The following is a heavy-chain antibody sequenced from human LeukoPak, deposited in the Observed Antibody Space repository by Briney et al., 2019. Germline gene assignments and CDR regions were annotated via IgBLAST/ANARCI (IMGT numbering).Heavy chain of an antibody. Sequence: GESLRLSCTASGFTFSNFWMGWVRQAPGKGLEWVANIKQDETEKFYLGSVKGRFTISRDNSKNTLYVQVNSLGTEDTAAYYCAKGSYYDSSGSFYFDYWGQGTLVTVSS. J-gene: IGHJ4*02. CDR3: AKGSYYDSSGSFYFDY. D-gene: IGHD3-22*01. CDR2: IKQDETEK. CDR1: GFTFSNFW. V-gene: IGHV3-7*03.